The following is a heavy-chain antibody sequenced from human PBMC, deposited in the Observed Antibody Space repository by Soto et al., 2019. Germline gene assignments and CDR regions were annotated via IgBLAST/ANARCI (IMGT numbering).Heavy chain of an antibody. D-gene: IGHD1-26*01. CDR3: ARDTGVVGATTYFDY. CDR1: GFTFSSYS. V-gene: IGHV3-21*01. J-gene: IGHJ4*02. CDR2: ISSSSSYI. Sequence: GGSLRLSCAASGFTFSSYSMNWVRQAPGKGLEWVSSISSSSSYIYYADSVKGRFTISRDNAKNSLYLQMNSLRAEDTAVYYGARDTGVVGATTYFDYWGQGTLVTVSS.